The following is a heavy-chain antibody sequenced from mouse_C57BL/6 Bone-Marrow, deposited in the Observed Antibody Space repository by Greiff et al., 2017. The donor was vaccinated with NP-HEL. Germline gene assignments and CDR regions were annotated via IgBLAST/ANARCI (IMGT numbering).Heavy chain of an antibody. Sequence: EVQLQQSGPELVKPGASVKISCKASGYSFTDYNMNWVKQSNGKSLEWIGVINPNYGTTSYNQKFKGKATLTVDQSSSTAYMQLNSLTSEDSAVYYCAIYYYGSSYDYAMDYWGQGTSVTVSS. CDR1: GYSFTDYN. J-gene: IGHJ4*01. V-gene: IGHV1-39*01. CDR2: INPNYGTT. D-gene: IGHD1-1*01. CDR3: AIYYYGSSYDYAMDY.